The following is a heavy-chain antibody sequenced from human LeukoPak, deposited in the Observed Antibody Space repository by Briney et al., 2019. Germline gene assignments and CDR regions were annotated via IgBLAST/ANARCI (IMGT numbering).Heavy chain of an antibody. Sequence: SETLSLTCTVSGDSISSSSYYWGWIRQPPGKGLEWIGNIYYSGTTYYNPSLKSRVTISVDTSKNQFSVKLNSVTAADTAVYYCARAYSSFPDLVWFGGYWGQGTLVTVSS. D-gene: IGHD6-6*01. CDR2: IYYSGTT. V-gene: IGHV4-39*07. CDR1: GDSISSSSYY. J-gene: IGHJ4*02. CDR3: ARAYSSFPDLVWFGGY.